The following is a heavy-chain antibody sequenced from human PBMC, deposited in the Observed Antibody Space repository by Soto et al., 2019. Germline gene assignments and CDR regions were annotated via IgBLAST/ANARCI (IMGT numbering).Heavy chain of an antibody. D-gene: IGHD1-26*01. CDR1: GFTFSSYA. V-gene: IGHV3-23*01. J-gene: IGHJ3*02. CDR2: ISGSGGST. CDR3: ASSRRSGGGARSGKQNAFDI. Sequence: EVQLLESGGGLVQPGGSLRLSCAASGFTFSSYAMSWVRQAPGKGLEWVSAISGSGGSTYYADSVKGRFTISRDNSKKTLYLQMNSLRAEDTAVYYCASSRRSGGGARSGKQNAFDIWGQGTMVTVSS.